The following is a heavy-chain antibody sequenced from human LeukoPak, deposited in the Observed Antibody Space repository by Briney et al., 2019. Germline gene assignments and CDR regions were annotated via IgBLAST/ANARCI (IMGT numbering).Heavy chain of an antibody. CDR3: ARALYSGYAPYYFDY. Sequence: PGGSLRLSCVVSGFIFSDCYMSWIRQAPGKGLEWVSYISHSGTTIYYADSVKGRFTISRDNAKNSLYLQMNSLRAEDTAVYYCARALYSGYAPYYFDYWGQGTLVTVSS. J-gene: IGHJ4*02. V-gene: IGHV3-11*04. D-gene: IGHD5-12*01. CDR1: GFIFSDCY. CDR2: ISHSGTTI.